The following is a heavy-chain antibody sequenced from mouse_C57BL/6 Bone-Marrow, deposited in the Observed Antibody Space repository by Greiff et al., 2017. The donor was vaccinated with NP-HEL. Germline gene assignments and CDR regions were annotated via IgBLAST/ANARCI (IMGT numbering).Heavy chain of an antibody. CDR2: IRNKANNHAT. J-gene: IGHJ4*01. CDR3: TRGDYAMDY. CDR1: GFTFSDAW. Sequence: DVQLQESGGGLVQPGGSMKLSCAASGFTFSDAWMDWVRQSPEKGLELVAEIRNKANNHATYYAESVKGRFTISRDDSKSSVYLQMNSLRAEDTGIYYCTRGDYAMDYWGQGTSVTVSS. V-gene: IGHV6-6*01.